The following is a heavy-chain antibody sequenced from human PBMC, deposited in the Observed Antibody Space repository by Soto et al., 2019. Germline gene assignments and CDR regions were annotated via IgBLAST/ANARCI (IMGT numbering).Heavy chain of an antibody. CDR1: GYTFTGYY. CDR2: INPNSGGT. D-gene: IGHD6-6*01. Sequence: ASVKVSCKASGYTFTGYYMHWVRQAPGQGLEWMGWINPNSGGTNYAQKFQGRVTMTRDTSISTAYMELSRLRSDDTAVYYCARAFPYSSSPELDYWGQGTRVTVSS. V-gene: IGHV1-2*02. CDR3: ARAFPYSSSPELDY. J-gene: IGHJ4*02.